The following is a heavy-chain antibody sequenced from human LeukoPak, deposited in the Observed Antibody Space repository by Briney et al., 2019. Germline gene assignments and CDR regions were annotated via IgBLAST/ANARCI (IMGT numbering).Heavy chain of an antibody. Sequence: PSETLSLTCTASGGSISSSSHYWGWIRQPPGKGLEWIASIYKTGSTFYNPSLKSRVTISVDTSKNQFSLNLRSVTAADTAVYYCARPSSITIFGKDAFDIWGQGTMVTVSS. J-gene: IGHJ3*02. D-gene: IGHD3-3*01. CDR2: IYKTGST. CDR3: ARPSSITIFGKDAFDI. V-gene: IGHV4-39*01. CDR1: GGSISSSSHY.